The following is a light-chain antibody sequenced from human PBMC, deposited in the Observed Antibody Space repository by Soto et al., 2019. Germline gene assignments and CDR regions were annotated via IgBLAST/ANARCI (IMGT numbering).Light chain of an antibody. CDR1: QSVLYSSNNQNY. J-gene: IGKJ1*01. CDR3: QQYYSTPWA. CDR2: WAS. V-gene: IGKV4-1*01. Sequence: DIVMTQSPDSLAVSLGERATINCKSSQSVLYSSNNQNYLAWYQQKPRQPPKLLIYWASMRESGVPDPFSGSGSGTDFTLTISSQQAEDVAVYYCQQYYSTPWAFGQGTKVEIK.